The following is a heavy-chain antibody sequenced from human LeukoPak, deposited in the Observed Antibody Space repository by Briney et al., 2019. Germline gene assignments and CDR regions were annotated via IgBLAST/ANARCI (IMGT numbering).Heavy chain of an antibody. CDR3: ARAGGSYSGDAFDI. CDR2: IWYDGSNK. V-gene: IGHV3-33*01. CDR1: GFTFSSYG. D-gene: IGHD1-26*01. Sequence: PGRSLRLSCAASGFTFSSYGMHWVRQAPGKGLEWVAVIWYDGSNKYYADSVKGRFTISRDNSKNTLYLQMNSLRAEDTAVYYCARAGGSYSGDAFDIWGQGTMVTVSS. J-gene: IGHJ3*02.